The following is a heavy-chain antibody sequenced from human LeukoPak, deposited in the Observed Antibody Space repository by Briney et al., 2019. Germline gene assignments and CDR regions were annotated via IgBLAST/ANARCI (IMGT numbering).Heavy chain of an antibody. CDR3: ARDRYCTNGVCYKGMDV. CDR2: INPNSGGT. V-gene: IGHV1-2*02. J-gene: IGHJ6*02. CDR1: GYTFTGCY. Sequence: ASVKVSCKASGYTFTGCYMHWVRQAPGQGLEWMGWINPNSGGTNYAQKFQGRVTMTRDTSISTAYMELSRLRSDDTAVYYCARDRYCTNGVCYKGMDVWGQGTTVTVSS. D-gene: IGHD2-8*01.